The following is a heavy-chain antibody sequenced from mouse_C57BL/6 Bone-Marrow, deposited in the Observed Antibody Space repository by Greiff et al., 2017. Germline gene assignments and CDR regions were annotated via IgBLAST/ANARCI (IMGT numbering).Heavy chain of an antibody. J-gene: IGHJ1*03. D-gene: IGHD1-1*01. CDR1: GYTFTSYW. CDR3: ARPVVATGYWYFDV. CDR2: IYPGSGST. V-gene: IGHV1-55*01. Sequence: QVQLQQPGAELVKPGASVKMSCKASGYTFTSYWITWVKQRPGQGLEWIGDIYPGSGSTNYNEKFKSKATLTVDTSSSTAYIQLSSLTSEDSAVYYCARPVVATGYWYFDVWGTGTTVTVSS.